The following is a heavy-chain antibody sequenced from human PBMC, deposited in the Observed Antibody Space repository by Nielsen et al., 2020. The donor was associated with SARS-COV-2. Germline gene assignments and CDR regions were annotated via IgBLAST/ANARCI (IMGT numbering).Heavy chain of an antibody. V-gene: IGHV2-70*11. D-gene: IGHD3-22*01. J-gene: IGHJ6*03. CDR2: IDWNDDK. CDR1: GFSLSTNGIC. Sequence: SGPTLVKPTQTLTLTCSFSGFSLSTNGICVSWIRQPPGQALEWLARIDWNDDKYYRTSLKTRLTISRDSSKDQVVLTMTDMDPKDTGTYYCARIRDSSGRLANYYMDVWGKGTTVTVSS. CDR3: ARIRDSSGRLANYYMDV.